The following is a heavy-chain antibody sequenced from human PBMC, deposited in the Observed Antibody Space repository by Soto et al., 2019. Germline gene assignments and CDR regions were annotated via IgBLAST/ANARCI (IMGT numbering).Heavy chain of an antibody. V-gene: IGHV1-69*01. CDR1: GGTVSNYA. Sequence: VQLVQSGAEGKKPGSSVKVSCKASGGTVSNYALSWVRQAPGQGLEWMGGIIPIFGTTNYAQKFQGRVTITADESTNTAYIDLSSLRYEDTAVYYCARARGYSYGDQYFDYWGQGTLVTVSS. CDR3: ARARGYSYGDQYFDY. CDR2: IIPIFGTT. J-gene: IGHJ4*02. D-gene: IGHD5-18*01.